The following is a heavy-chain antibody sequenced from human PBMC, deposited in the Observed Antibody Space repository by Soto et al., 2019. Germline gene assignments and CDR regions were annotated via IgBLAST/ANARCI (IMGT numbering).Heavy chain of an antibody. CDR1: GSSISTSRYY. D-gene: IGHD2-2*01. V-gene: IGHV4-39*01. CDR3: ARHPMTYIVLVTNWFDP. J-gene: IGHJ5*02. Sequence: SDTLSLTCTVSGSSISTSRYYWRWIRQPPGKGLEWIGSIYYSGSTYYNPSLKSRVTISVDTSKNQFSLKLSSVTAADTAVYYCARHPMTYIVLVTNWFDPWGQG. CDR2: IYYSGST.